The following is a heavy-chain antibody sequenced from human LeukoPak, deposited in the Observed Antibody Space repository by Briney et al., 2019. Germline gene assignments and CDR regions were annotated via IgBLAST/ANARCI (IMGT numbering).Heavy chain of an antibody. CDR1: GGSISSYY. CDR3: ARAPIPYDRSRTDYRFDP. CDR2: IYHSGST. Sequence: PSETLSLTCSVSGGSISSYYWSWIRQPPGKGLEWIGYIYHSGSTNYNPSLKSRVTISLDTSKSQFSLKLTSVTAADTAVYYCARAPIPYDRSRTDYRFDPWGQGTLVTVAS. J-gene: IGHJ5*02. V-gene: IGHV4-59*01. D-gene: IGHD3-16*01.